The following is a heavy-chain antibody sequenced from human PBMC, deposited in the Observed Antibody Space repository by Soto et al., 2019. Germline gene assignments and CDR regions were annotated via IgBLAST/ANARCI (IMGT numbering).Heavy chain of an antibody. J-gene: IGHJ4*02. Sequence: SVKVSCKASGGTFSSYAISWVRQAPGQGLEWMGGIIPIFGTANYAQKFQGRVTITADESTSTAYMELSSLRSEDTAVYYCAREMGYSYGKYYFDYWGQGTLVTVSS. CDR2: IIPIFGTA. CDR1: GGTFSSYA. V-gene: IGHV1-69*13. D-gene: IGHD5-18*01. CDR3: AREMGYSYGKYYFDY.